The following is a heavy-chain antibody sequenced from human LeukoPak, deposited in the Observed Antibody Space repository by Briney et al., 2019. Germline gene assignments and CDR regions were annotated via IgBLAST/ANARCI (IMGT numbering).Heavy chain of an antibody. J-gene: IGHJ3*02. D-gene: IGHD3-22*01. Sequence: SETLSLTCAASGGSISSGGYSWSWIRQPPGKGLEWIGYIYHSGSTYYNPSLKSRVTISVDRSKNQFSLKLSSVTAADTAVYYCASATQTYYYDSSGYYPSDAFDIWGQGTMVTVSS. CDR1: GGSISSGGYS. CDR3: ASATQTYYYDSSGYYPSDAFDI. V-gene: IGHV4-30-2*01. CDR2: IYHSGST.